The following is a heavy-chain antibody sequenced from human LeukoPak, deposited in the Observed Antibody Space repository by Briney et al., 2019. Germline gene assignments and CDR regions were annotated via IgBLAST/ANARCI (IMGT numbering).Heavy chain of an antibody. Sequence: SETLSLTCTVSGGSISSGSYYWSWIRQPAGKGLEWIWRIYTSGSTNYNPSLKSRVTISVDTSKNQFSLKLSSVTAADTAVYYCARGVAALHAFDIWGQGTMVTVSS. V-gene: IGHV4-61*02. J-gene: IGHJ3*02. CDR2: IYTSGST. CDR1: GGSISSGSYY. CDR3: ARGVAALHAFDI. D-gene: IGHD6-6*01.